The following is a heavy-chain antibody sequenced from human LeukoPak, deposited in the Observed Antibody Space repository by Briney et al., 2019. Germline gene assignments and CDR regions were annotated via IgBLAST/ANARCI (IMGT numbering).Heavy chain of an antibody. CDR1: GGSINSYY. D-gene: IGHD5-24*01. Sequence: SETLSLTCTVSGGSINSYYWSWIRQPPGKGLEWIGYIYYSGSTNYNPSLKSRVTISVDTSKNQFSLKMSSVTAADTAVYYCARARDGHINNWFDPWGQGTLVVVSS. J-gene: IGHJ5*02. CDR2: IYYSGST. CDR3: ARARDGHINNWFDP. V-gene: IGHV4-59*01.